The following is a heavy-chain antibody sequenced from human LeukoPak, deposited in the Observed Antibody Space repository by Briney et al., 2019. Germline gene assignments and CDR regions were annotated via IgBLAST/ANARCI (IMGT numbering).Heavy chain of an antibody. Sequence: SAPLSLTCAVYGGSFSGYYWSWIRQPPGKGLEWIGEINHSGSTNYNPSLKSRVTISVDTSKNQFSLKLSSVTAADTAVYYCASVYDSSGYYPFWGQGTLVTVSS. CDR3: ASVYDSSGYYPF. CDR1: GGSFSGYY. V-gene: IGHV4-34*01. D-gene: IGHD3-22*01. J-gene: IGHJ4*02. CDR2: INHSGST.